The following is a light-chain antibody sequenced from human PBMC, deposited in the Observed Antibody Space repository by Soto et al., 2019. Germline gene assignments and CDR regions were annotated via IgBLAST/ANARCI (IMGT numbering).Light chain of an antibody. Sequence: QSVLTQPPSASGTPGQRGTISCSGSSSNIGSNTVNWYQQLPGTAPKLLIYNNNQRPSGVPDRFPGAKHGTSASLAISGLQSEDEADYYCAAWDDSLNGLVFGTGTKLTVL. CDR3: AAWDDSLNGLV. CDR2: NNN. V-gene: IGLV1-44*01. CDR1: SSNIGSNT. J-gene: IGLJ1*01.